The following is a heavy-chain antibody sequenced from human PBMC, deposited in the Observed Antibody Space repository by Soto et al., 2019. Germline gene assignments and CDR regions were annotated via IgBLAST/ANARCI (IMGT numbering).Heavy chain of an antibody. V-gene: IGHV2-70*01. CDR2: IDWDYDK. D-gene: IGHD2-15*01. CDR1: VFSLSTSEMC. J-gene: IGHJ2*01. Sequence: SGPELVNPTQTLTMTCTFSVFSLSTSEMCVSWIRQPPGKALEWLALIDWDYDKYYSTSLKTRLTISKDTSKNQVVLTMTNMDPVDTATYYCALIRGYCSAGDCPPENWYFDLWGRGTLVTVSS. CDR3: ALIRGYCSAGDCPPENWYFDL.